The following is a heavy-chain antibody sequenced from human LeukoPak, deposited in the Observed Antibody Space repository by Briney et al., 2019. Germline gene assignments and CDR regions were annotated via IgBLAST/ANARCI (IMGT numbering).Heavy chain of an antibody. CDR3: ARLYYDSSGYYYVWDY. D-gene: IGHD3-22*01. V-gene: IGHV4-59*01. CDR2: IYYSGST. J-gene: IGHJ4*02. Sequence: SETLSLTCIVSGDSISSYYWSWIRQPPGKGLEWIGYIYYSGSTNYNPSLKSRVTISVDTSKNQFSLKLSSVTAADTAVYYCARLYYDSSGYYYVWDYWGQGTLVTVSS. CDR1: GDSISSYY.